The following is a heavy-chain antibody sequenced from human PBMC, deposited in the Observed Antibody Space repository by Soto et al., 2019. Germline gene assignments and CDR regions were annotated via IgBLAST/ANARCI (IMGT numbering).Heavy chain of an antibody. Sequence: GASVKVSCKASGYTFTSYGISWVRQAPGQGLEWMGWISAYNGNTNYAQKLQGRVTMTTDTSTSTAYMELRSLRSDDTAVYYCARDREVVPAAPIGEAYYYYYYMDVWGKGTTVTVSS. V-gene: IGHV1-18*01. CDR3: ARDREVVPAAPIGEAYYYYYYMDV. CDR1: GYTFTSYG. CDR2: ISAYNGNT. D-gene: IGHD2-2*01. J-gene: IGHJ6*03.